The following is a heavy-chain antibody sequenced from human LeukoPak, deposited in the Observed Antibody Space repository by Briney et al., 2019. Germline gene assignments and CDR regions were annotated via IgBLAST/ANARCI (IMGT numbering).Heavy chain of an antibody. CDR2: FAPEDGET. CDR1: GYTLTELS. D-gene: IGHD1-1*01. V-gene: IGHV1-24*01. J-gene: IGHJ4*02. CDR3: ATDLASGTTWDY. Sequence: VASVKVSCKVSGYTLTELSMHWVRQAPGKGLEWMGGFAPEDGETIYAQKFQGRVTMTEDTSTDTAYMELSSLRSEDTAVYYCATDLASGTTWDYWGQGTLVTVSS.